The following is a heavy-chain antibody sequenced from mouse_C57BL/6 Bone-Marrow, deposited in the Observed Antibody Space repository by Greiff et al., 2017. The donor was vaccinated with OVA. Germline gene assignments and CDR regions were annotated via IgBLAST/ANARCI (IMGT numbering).Heavy chain of an antibody. CDR1: GYTFTSYW. Sequence: VQLQQPGAELVKPGASVKLSCKASGYTFTSYWMHWVKQRPGQGLEWIGMIHPNSGSTNYNEKFKSKATLTVDKSSSTAYMQLSSLTSEDSAVYYCARCDGYPDYYAMDYWGQGTSVTVSS. CDR3: ARCDGYPDYYAMDY. J-gene: IGHJ4*01. V-gene: IGHV1-64*01. CDR2: IHPNSGST. D-gene: IGHD2-3*01.